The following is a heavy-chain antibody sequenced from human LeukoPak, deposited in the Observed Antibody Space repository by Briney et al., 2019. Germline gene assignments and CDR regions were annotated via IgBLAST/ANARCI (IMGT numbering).Heavy chain of an antibody. Sequence: GGSLRLSCAASGFTFSSDTMNWVRQAPGKGLEWVSSISSSSSYINYADSVKGRFTISRDNAKNSLYLQMNSLRAEDTAVYYCAREVRIAASGRAFDMWGQGTMVTVSS. CDR2: ISSSSSYI. J-gene: IGHJ3*02. CDR1: GFTFSSDT. CDR3: AREVRIAASGRAFDM. V-gene: IGHV3-21*01. D-gene: IGHD6-13*01.